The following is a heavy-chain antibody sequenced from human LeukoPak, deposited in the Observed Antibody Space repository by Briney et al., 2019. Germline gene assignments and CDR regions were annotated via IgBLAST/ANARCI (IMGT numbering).Heavy chain of an antibody. Sequence: GGSLRLSYTASGFTFNTYWMSWVRQAPGKGLEWVANIKPDGGEKYYVDSVKGRFTISRDNAKNSVYLQMNSLRAEDTAVYYCAREDCDATSCYWGIIYWGQGTLVTVSS. D-gene: IGHD2-2*01. V-gene: IGHV3-7*01. CDR3: AREDCDATSCYWGIIY. CDR1: GFTFNTYW. CDR2: IKPDGGEK. J-gene: IGHJ4*02.